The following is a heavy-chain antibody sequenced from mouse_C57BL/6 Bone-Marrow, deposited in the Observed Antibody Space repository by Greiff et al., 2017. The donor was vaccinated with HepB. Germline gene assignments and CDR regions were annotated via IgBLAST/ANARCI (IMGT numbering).Heavy chain of an antibody. Sequence: QVQLKESGAELARPGASVKLSCKASGYTFTSYGISWVKQRTGQGLEWIGEIYPTSGNTYYNEKFKGKATLTADKSSSTAYMELRSLTSEDSAVYFCAREGSTVVAYYYAMDYWGQGTSVTVSS. CDR2: IYPTSGNT. D-gene: IGHD1-1*01. CDR3: AREGSTVVAYYYAMDY. CDR1: GYTFTSYG. V-gene: IGHV1-81*01. J-gene: IGHJ4*01.